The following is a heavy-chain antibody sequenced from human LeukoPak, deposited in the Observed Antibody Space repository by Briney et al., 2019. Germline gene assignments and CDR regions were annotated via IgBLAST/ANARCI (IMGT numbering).Heavy chain of an antibody. D-gene: IGHD5-12*01. CDR3: AKWYSGYGYLDY. V-gene: IGHV3-23*01. Sequence: GGSLRLSCAASGFTFSSYAMGWVRQAPGKGLEWVSAISGSGGSTYYADSVKGRFTISRDNSKNTLYLQMNSLRAEDTAVYYCAKWYSGYGYLDYWGQGTLVTVSS. CDR1: GFTFSSYA. J-gene: IGHJ4*02. CDR2: ISGSGGST.